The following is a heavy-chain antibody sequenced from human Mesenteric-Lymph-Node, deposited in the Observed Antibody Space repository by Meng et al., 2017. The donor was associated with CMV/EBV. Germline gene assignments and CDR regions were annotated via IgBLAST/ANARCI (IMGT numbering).Heavy chain of an antibody. Sequence: ASVKVSCKASGYTFTGYYMHWERQAPGQGLEWMGWINPNSGGTNYAQKFQGRVTMTRDTSISTAYMELSRLRSDDTAVYYCARAGGGVVAYYYYYYGMDVWGQGTTVTVSS. CDR3: ARAGGGVVAYYYYYYGMDV. D-gene: IGHD3-3*02. V-gene: IGHV1-2*02. CDR1: GYTFTGYY. CDR2: INPNSGGT. J-gene: IGHJ6*02.